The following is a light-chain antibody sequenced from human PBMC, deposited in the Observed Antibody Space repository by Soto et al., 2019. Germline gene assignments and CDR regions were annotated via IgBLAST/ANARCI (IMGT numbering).Light chain of an antibody. CDR3: QQSYSTLMYT. CDR2: AAS. CDR1: QSISSY. J-gene: IGKJ2*01. Sequence: DIQMTQSPSSLSASVGDRVTITCRASQSISSYLNWYQQKPEKAPKLLIYAASSLQSGVPSRFSGSGSGTDFTLTISSLQPEDFATYYCQQSYSTLMYTFGQGTKVDIK. V-gene: IGKV1-39*01.